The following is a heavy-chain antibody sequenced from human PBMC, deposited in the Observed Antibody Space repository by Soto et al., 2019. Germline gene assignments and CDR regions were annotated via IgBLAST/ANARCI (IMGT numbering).Heavy chain of an antibody. Sequence: QVQLVQSGAEVKKPGSSVKVSCKASGGTFSSYAISWVRQAPGQGLEWMGGIIPIFGTANYAQKFQGRVTITADESTSTAYMELSSLRSEGTAVYYFGRDGGVYDYSPFDYWGQGTLVIVSS. CDR1: GGTFSSYA. CDR2: IIPIFGTA. V-gene: IGHV1-69*12. J-gene: IGHJ4*02. D-gene: IGHD4-4*01. CDR3: GRDGGVYDYSPFDY.